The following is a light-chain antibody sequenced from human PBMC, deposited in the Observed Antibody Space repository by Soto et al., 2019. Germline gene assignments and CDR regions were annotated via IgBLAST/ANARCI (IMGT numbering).Light chain of an antibody. Sequence: EIVFTQSPGTLSLSPGERATLSCRASQSVSSSYLAWYQQKSGQAPRLLIYGASNRATGIPDRFSGSGSGTDFTLTISRLEPEDFAVYYCQQYGRSSWTFGQGTKV. CDR1: QSVSSSY. J-gene: IGKJ1*01. V-gene: IGKV3-20*01. CDR3: QQYGRSSWT. CDR2: GAS.